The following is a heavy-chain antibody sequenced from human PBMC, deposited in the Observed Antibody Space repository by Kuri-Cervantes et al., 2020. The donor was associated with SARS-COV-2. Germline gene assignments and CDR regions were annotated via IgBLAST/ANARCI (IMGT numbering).Heavy chain of an antibody. J-gene: IGHJ6*02. CDR1: GFTFSSYA. CDR3: AKVRGYYSYYGMDV. CDR2: ISYDGSNK. Sequence: GESLKISCAASGFTFSSYAMHWVRQAPGKGLEWVAVISYDGSNKYYADSVKGRFTISRDHSKNTLYLQMNSLRAEDTAVYYCAKVRGYYSYYGMDVWGQGTTVTVSS. D-gene: IGHD3-3*01. V-gene: IGHV3-30-3*01.